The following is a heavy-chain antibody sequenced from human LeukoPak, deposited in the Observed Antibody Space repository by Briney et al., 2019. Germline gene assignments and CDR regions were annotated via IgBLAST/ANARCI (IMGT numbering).Heavy chain of an antibody. D-gene: IGHD1-26*01. CDR2: MTTSGDTI. CDR1: GVTFSGDS. J-gene: IGHJ4*02. Sequence: GGSFRLSCVVSGVTFSGDSMIWGCEAPGKGLEWLSFMTTSGDTIFYAEPVKDGFPFYRDNAKKSLYLHMNSLRQQAPAVYYFASVGGAPAVTMYFEYWGQGTLVTVTS. CDR3: ASVGGAPAVTMYFEY. V-gene: IGHV3-48*02.